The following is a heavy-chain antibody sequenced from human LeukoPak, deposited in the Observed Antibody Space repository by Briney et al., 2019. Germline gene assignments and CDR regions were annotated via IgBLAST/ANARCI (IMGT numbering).Heavy chain of an antibody. D-gene: IGHD2-2*02. V-gene: IGHV1-2*02. Sequence: ASVKVSCKASGYTFTGYYMHWVRQAPGQGRAGMGWINPNRGGTNYSQKFQGRLTMTRETSISTAYMELSRLRSDDTAVYYCARVGGRGYCSGTSCYTPFDYWGQGTLVTVSS. CDR1: GYTFTGYY. CDR2: INPNRGGT. J-gene: IGHJ4*02. CDR3: ARVGGRGYCSGTSCYTPFDY.